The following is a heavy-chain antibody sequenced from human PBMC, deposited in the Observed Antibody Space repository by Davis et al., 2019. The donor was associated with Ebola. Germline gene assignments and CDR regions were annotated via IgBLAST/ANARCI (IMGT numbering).Heavy chain of an antibody. D-gene: IGHD3-10*01. CDR3: ARLRYYGSGRSLYGMDV. Sequence: SVKVSCKASGGTFSSYSISWVRQAPGQGLEWMGGIIPIFGTANYAQKFQGRVTITADKSTSTAYMELSSLRSEDTAVYYCARLRYYGSGRSLYGMDVWGQGTAVTVSS. CDR1: GGTFSSYS. CDR2: IIPIFGTA. J-gene: IGHJ6*02. V-gene: IGHV1-69*06.